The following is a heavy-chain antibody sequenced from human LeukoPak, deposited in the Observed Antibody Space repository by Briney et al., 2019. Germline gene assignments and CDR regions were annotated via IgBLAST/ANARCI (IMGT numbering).Heavy chain of an antibody. CDR2: INTNSGGT. Sequence: ASVKVSCKASGYTFTGYYMHWVRQAPGEELEWRGWINTNSGGTNYAQKFQGWVTMTRDTSISTAYMELSRLRPDDTAVYYCARVTSGYSSSWYSFDYWGQGTLVTVSS. J-gene: IGHJ4*02. V-gene: IGHV1-2*04. CDR3: ARVTSGYSSSWYSFDY. D-gene: IGHD6-13*01. CDR1: GYTFTGYY.